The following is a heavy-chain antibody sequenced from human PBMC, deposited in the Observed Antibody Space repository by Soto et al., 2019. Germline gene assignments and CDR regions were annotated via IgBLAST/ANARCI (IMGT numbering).Heavy chain of an antibody. J-gene: IGHJ4*02. CDR3: ARGLGSGSYYGY. V-gene: IGHV1-46*01. CDR1: GYTFTSYN. CDR2: INPSGGST. Sequence: QVQLVQSGAEVKKPGASVKVSCKASGYTFTSYNMHWVRQAPGQGLEWMGIINPSGGSTTYVQKFQSRVTMTRDTYTRTVSMDLSSLRSDDTAVYYCARGLGSGSYYGYWGQGTLVTVSS. D-gene: IGHD1-26*01.